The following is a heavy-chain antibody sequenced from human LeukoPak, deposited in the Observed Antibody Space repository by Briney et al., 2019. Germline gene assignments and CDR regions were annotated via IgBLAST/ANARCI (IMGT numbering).Heavy chain of an antibody. V-gene: IGHV4-30-2*01. Sequence: SQTLSLTCTVSGGSISSGDYYWSWIRQPPGKGLEWIGYIYHSGSTNYNPSLKSRVTISVDTSKNQFSLKLSSVTAADTAVYYCARLRVYCSSTSCLAWFDPWGQGTLVTVSS. CDR2: IYHSGST. J-gene: IGHJ5*02. CDR3: ARLRVYCSSTSCLAWFDP. CDR1: GGSISSGDYY. D-gene: IGHD2-2*01.